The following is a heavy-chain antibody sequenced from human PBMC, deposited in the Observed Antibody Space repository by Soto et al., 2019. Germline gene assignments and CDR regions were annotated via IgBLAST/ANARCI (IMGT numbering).Heavy chain of an antibody. V-gene: IGHV3-23*01. CDR1: TFTFSNYA. J-gene: IGHJ4*02. CDR2: ISGGDGGST. D-gene: IGHD3-16*01. Sequence: EVQLLESGGGLLQPGESLRLSCAASTFTFSNYAMTWVRQAPGRGLEWVSSISGGDGGSTFYADSVKGRFTISRDNSKNTLYLQMNSLRVDDTALYYCASGLITRDYFDLWGQGTLVTVSS. CDR3: ASGLITRDYFDL.